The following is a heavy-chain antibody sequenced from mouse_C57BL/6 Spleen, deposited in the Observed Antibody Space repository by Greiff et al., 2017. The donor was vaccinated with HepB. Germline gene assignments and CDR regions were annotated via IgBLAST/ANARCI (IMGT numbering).Heavy chain of an antibody. D-gene: IGHD1-1*01. V-gene: IGHV7-3*01. CDR1: GFTFTDYY. CDR3: ARYTVLYYGSSYGYFDV. J-gene: IGHJ1*03. CDR2: IRNKANGYTT. Sequence: DVQLQESGGGLVQPGGSLSLSCAASGFTFTDYYMSWVRQPPGKALEWLGFIRNKANGYTTEYSASVKGRFTISRDNSQSILYLQMNALRAEDSATYYCARYTVLYYGSSYGYFDVWGTGTTVTVSS.